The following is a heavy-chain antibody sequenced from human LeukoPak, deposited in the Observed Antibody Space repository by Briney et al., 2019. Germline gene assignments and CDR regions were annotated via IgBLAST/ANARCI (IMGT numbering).Heavy chain of an antibody. CDR1: GFTFSSYA. J-gene: IGHJ4*02. CDR2: ISGSGGST. CDR3: AKDKYSSGWYPVY. D-gene: IGHD6-19*01. Sequence: PSGGSLRLSCAASGFTFSSYAMSWVRQAPGKGLEWVSAISGSGGSTYYADSVKGRFTISRDNSKNTLYLQMNSLRAEDTAVYYCAKDKYSSGWYPVYWGQGTLVTVSS. V-gene: IGHV3-23*01.